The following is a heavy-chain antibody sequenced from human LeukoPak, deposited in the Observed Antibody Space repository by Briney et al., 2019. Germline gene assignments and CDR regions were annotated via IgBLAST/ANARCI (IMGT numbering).Heavy chain of an antibody. CDR1: GYTFTSYG. CDR2: ISAYNGNT. V-gene: IGHV1-18*01. D-gene: IGHD1-26*01. J-gene: IGHJ3*02. Sequence: ASVKVSCKASGYTFTSYGISWVRQAPGQGLEWMGWISAYNGNTNYAQKFQGRVTITTDESTSTAYMELSSLRSEDTAVYYCARDGGEWELLGAFDIWGQGTMVTVSS. CDR3: ARDGGEWELLGAFDI.